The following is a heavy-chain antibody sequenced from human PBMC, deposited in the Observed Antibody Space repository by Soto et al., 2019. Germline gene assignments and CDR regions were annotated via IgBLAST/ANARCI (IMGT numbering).Heavy chain of an antibody. CDR2: INHSGST. Sequence: SETLSLTCAVYGGSFSGYYWSWIRQPPGKGLEWIGEINHSGSTNYNPSLKSRVTISVDTSKNQFSLKLSSVTAADTAVYYCARTRTGLYYYYGMDVWGQGTTVTVSS. CDR3: ARTRTGLYYYYGMDV. D-gene: IGHD1-1*01. CDR1: GGSFSGYY. J-gene: IGHJ6*02. V-gene: IGHV4-34*01.